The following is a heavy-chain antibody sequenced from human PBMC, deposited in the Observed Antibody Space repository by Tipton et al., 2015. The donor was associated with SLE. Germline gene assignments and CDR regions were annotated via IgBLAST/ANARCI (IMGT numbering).Heavy chain of an antibody. D-gene: IGHD6-19*01. CDR1: GGSISSYY. Sequence: TLSLTCTVSGGSISSYYWSWIRQPAGKGLEWIGRIYTSGSTNYNPSLKSRVTMSVDTSKNQFSLKLSSVTAADTAVYYCARVPKEPSSGWLDYWGQGTLVTVSS. CDR2: IYTSGST. J-gene: IGHJ4*02. V-gene: IGHV4-4*07. CDR3: ARVPKEPSSGWLDY.